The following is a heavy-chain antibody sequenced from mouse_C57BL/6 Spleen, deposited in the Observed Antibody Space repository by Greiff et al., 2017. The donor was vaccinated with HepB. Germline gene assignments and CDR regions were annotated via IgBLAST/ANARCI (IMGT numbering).Heavy chain of an antibody. V-gene: IGHV5-16*01. CDR3: ARDNGNYRYFDV. D-gene: IGHD2-1*01. CDR1: GFTFSDYY. CDR2: INYDGSST. Sequence: EVKLVESEGGLVQPGSSMKLSCTASGFTFSDYYMAWVRQVPEKGLEWVANINYDGSSTYYLDSLKSRFIISRDNAKNILYLQMSSLKSEDTATYYCARDNGNYRYFDVWGTGTTVTVSS. J-gene: IGHJ1*03.